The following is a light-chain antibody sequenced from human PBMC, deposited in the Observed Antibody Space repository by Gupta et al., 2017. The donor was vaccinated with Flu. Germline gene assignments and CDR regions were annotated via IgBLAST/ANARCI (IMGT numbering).Light chain of an antibody. CDR3: QQRSDWPLT. CDR2: AAS. Sequence: EIVLTQSPATLSLSPGERATLSCRASQSVSSYLAWYQQKPGQAPRLLIYAASHRATGIPARFSGSGSGTDFILTISSLEPEDFAVYYCQQRSDWPLTFGPGTKVDIK. V-gene: IGKV3-11*01. CDR1: QSVSSY. J-gene: IGKJ3*01.